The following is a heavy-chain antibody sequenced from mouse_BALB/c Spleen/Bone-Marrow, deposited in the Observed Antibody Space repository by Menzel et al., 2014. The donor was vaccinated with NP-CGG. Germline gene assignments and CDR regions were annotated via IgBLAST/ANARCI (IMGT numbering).Heavy chain of an antibody. CDR1: GYTFTSYT. V-gene: IGHV1-4*01. CDR2: INPSSGYT. CDR3: AAGYYGNSGWFDY. Sequence: VQLMESGAELARPGASVKMSCKASGYTFTSYTMHWVQQRPGQGLEWIGYINPSSGYTNYNQKFKDKATLTADKSSSTAYMQLSSLTSEDSAVYYCAAGYYGNSGWFDYWGQGTLVTVSA. J-gene: IGHJ3*01. D-gene: IGHD2-1*01.